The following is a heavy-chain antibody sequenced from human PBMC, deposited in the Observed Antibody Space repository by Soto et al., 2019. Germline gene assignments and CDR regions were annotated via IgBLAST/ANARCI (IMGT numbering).Heavy chain of an antibody. CDR1: GFTFSSYA. D-gene: IGHD6-19*01. J-gene: IGHJ4*02. CDR2: ITASGGGT. Sequence: PGGSLRLSCVASGFTFSSYAMSWVRQAPGKGLEWVSGITASGGGTYYADSVKGHFTISRDNSKNTVYLQMNSLRADDTAVYYCAKGKTSGWYYFDFWGQGTLVTVSS. CDR3: AKGKTSGWYYFDF. V-gene: IGHV3-23*01.